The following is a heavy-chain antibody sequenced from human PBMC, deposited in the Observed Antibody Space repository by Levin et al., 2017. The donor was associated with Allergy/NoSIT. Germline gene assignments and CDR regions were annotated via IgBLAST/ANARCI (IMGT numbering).Heavy chain of an antibody. CDR1: GGSISSGDYY. CDR3: AREGGVEVVQTIRGSNRFDP. CDR2: IYYTGST. V-gene: IGHV4-30-4*01. J-gene: IGHJ5*02. D-gene: IGHD2-2*01. Sequence: NTSETLSLTCTVSGGSISSGDYYWSWIRQPPGKGLEWIGYIYYTGSTYYNPSLKSRLSISRDTSKNQFFLKLNSVSAAGTAVYYCAREGGVEVVQTIRGSNRFDPWGQGTLVTVSS.